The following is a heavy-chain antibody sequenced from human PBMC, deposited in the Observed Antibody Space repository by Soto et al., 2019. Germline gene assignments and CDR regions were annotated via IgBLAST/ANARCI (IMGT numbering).Heavy chain of an antibody. CDR2: IIPNFDTP. J-gene: IGHJ4*02. CDR3: ARTYYDSSGYYLWYFDY. V-gene: IGHV1-69*06. D-gene: IGHD3-22*01. Sequence: QVQLVQSGAEVKKPGSSVKLSCKASGDSFNTVAVTWVRQAPGQGLEWMGGIIPNFDTPNYAQKFQGRVTIIADKSTSTPYMGLSSLRSEDTAVYYCARTYYDSSGYYLWYFDYWGQGTLVTVSS. CDR1: GDSFNTVA.